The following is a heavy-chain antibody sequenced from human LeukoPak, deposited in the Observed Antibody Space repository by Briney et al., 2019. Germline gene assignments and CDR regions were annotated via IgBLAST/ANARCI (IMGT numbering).Heavy chain of an antibody. D-gene: IGHD3-22*01. V-gene: IGHV1-2*02. CDR2: INPNSGGT. Sequence: ASVKVSCKASGYTFTGYYMHWVRQAPGQGLEWMGWINPNSGGTNYAQKFQGRVTMTRDTSISTAYMELSRLRSDDTAVYYCARGHTYYYDSSGYPFDYWRQGTLVTVSS. CDR1: GYTFTGYY. CDR3: ARGHTYYYDSSGYPFDY. J-gene: IGHJ4*02.